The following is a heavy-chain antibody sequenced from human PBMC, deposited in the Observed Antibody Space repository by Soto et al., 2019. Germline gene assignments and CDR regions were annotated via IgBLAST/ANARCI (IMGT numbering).Heavy chain of an antibody. CDR2: IIPILGIT. CDR3: ARDSGGSGDGMDV. CDR1: GGTFSSYT. J-gene: IGHJ6*02. D-gene: IGHD3-10*01. V-gene: IGHV1-69*08. Sequence: QVQLVQSGAEVKKPGSSVKVSCKASGGTFSSYTITWVRQAPGHGLEWMGTIIPILGITNYAQKFQGRVRLTADKSTSTAYRELSSLRSGDTAVYYCARDSGGSGDGMDVWGQGTTVTVSS.